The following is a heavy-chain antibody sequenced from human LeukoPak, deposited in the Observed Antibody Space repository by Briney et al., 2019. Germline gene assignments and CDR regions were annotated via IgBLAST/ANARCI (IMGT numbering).Heavy chain of an antibody. CDR1: GFSFSNYE. CDR2: INSGDITT. CDR3: AGYHCSGGSCYREFDY. Sequence: GGSLRLSCAASGFSFSNYEMNWVRQAPGKGLEWVSYINSGDITTYYADSVKGRFTISRDSSKNTLYLQMNSLRAEDTAVYFCAGYHCSGGSCYREFDYWGQGTLVTVSS. D-gene: IGHD2-15*01. V-gene: IGHV3-48*03. J-gene: IGHJ4*02.